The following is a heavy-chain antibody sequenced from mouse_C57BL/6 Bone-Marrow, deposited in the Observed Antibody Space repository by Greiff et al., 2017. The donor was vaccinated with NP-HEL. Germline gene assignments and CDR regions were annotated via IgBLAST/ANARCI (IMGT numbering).Heavy chain of an antibody. D-gene: IGHD2-4*01. V-gene: IGHV1-54*01. CDR2: INPGSGGT. J-gene: IGHJ1*03. Sequence: VQLQQSGAELVRPGTSVKVSCKASGYAFTNYLIEWVKQRPGQGLEWIGVINPGSGGTNYNEKFKGKATLTADKSSSTAYMQLSSLTSEDSAVYFCARREGYDYDVNWYFDVWGTGTTVTVSS. CDR3: ARREGYDYDVNWYFDV. CDR1: GYAFTNYL.